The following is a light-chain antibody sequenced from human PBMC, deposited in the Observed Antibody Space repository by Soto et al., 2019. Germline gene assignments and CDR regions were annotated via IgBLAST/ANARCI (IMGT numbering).Light chain of an antibody. Sequence: EIAMTQSPATLSVSPGERATLSCRASQSVSSNLAWYQQKPGQAPRLLIYGASTRATGIPARFSGSGSGTEFTLTISGLQSEDFAVYYCQQYDNWPRTFGQGTKVEIK. V-gene: IGKV3-15*01. CDR3: QQYDNWPRT. J-gene: IGKJ1*01. CDR2: GAS. CDR1: QSVSSN.